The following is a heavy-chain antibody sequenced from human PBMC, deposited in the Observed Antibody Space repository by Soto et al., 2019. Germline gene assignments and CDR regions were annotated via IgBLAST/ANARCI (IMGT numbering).Heavy chain of an antibody. CDR2: IHNSGNT. D-gene: IGHD3-16*02. V-gene: IGHV4-30-4*01. CDR1: GGSIHDIDSY. CDR3: ARSTYGEGYPHFFAD. J-gene: IGHJ4*02. Sequence: QVQLQESGPGLVMPSQTLSLTCTVSGGSIHDIDSYWTWIRQSPGRGPEWIGYIHNSGNTFYSPSLKRRLARSIDTSKSQFSLKLSAVTAADTAFYYCARSTYGEGYPHFFADWGQGTLVTVSS.